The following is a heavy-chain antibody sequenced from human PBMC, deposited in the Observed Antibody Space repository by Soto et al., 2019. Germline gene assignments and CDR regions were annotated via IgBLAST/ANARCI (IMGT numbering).Heavy chain of an antibody. CDR2: IWYDGSNK. CDR3: AREVSPYSNSRYYGMDV. Sequence: GGSLRLSCAASGFTFSSYGMHWVRQAPGKGLEWVAVIWYDGSNKYYADSVKGRFTISRDNSKNTLYLQMNSLRAEDTAVYYCAREVSPYSNSRYYGMDVWGQGTTVTVSS. V-gene: IGHV3-33*01. D-gene: IGHD4-4*01. CDR1: GFTFSSYG. J-gene: IGHJ6*02.